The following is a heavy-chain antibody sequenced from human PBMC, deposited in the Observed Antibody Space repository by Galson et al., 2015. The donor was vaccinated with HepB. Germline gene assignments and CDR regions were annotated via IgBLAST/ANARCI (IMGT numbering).Heavy chain of an antibody. CDR1: GFTFSDYA. V-gene: IGHV3-30*04. D-gene: IGHD3-10*01. J-gene: IGHJ6*02. Sequence: SLRLSCAASGFTFSDYAIHWVRQAPGKGLEWVAVISYDGSNKFYTESVKGRFTISRDNSKNTLYLQMNSLRAEDTAVYYCARVRGSRSPISQYYYYGMDVWGQGTPVTVSS. CDR2: ISYDGSNK. CDR3: ARVRGSRSPISQYYYYGMDV.